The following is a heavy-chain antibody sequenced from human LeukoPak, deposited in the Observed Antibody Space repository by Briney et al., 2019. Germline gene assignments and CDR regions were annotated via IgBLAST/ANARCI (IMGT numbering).Heavy chain of an antibody. Sequence: SETLSLTCAVSGGSMSHYYWSWIRQPPGKGQEWIGYIYFSGSTNYNPSLKSRVTISIDASKSQFSLKLSSVTAADTAVYYCTNTNYENFDYWGQGTLVTVSS. CDR3: TNTNYENFDY. CDR2: IYFSGST. J-gene: IGHJ4*02. D-gene: IGHD4-11*01. CDR1: GGSMSHYY. V-gene: IGHV4-59*08.